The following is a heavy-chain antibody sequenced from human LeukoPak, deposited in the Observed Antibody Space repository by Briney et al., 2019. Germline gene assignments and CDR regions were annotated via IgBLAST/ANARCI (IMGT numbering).Heavy chain of an antibody. D-gene: IGHD3-22*01. CDR3: ARSRSGYYEDY. CDR1: GFTFSSYE. J-gene: IGHJ4*02. CDR2: ISSSGSTI. Sequence: GGSLRLSCAASGFTFSSYEMNWVRQAPGKGVEWVSYISSSGSTIYYADSVKGRFTISRDNAKNSLSLQVNSLSAEDTAVYYCARSRSGYYEDYWGQGTLVTVSS. V-gene: IGHV3-48*03.